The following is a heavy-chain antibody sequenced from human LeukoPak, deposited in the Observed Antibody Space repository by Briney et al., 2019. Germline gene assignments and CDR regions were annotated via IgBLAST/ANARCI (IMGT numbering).Heavy chain of an antibody. V-gene: IGHV4-39*01. CDR1: DGSISSSSYY. CDR3: ARLLRYFDWQSRVFDY. J-gene: IGHJ4*02. Sequence: SETLSLTCTVSDGSISSSSYYWGWIRQPPGKGLEWIGSIYYSGSTYYNPSLKSRVTISVDTSKNQFSLKLSSVTAADTAVYYCARLLRYFDWQSRVFDYWGQGTLVTVSS. CDR2: IYYSGST. D-gene: IGHD3-9*01.